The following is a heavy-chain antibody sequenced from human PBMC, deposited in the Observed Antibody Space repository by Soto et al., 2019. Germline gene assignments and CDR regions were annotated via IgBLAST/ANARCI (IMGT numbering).Heavy chain of an antibody. CDR1: EFTFNVYW. Sequence: EVQLVESGGGLVQPGGSLRLSCAASEFTFNVYWVHWVRQAPGKGLVWVAHMNRDGTNINYADSVKGRFTISRDHAKNALYLQMNSLRVEDTAVYYSVGVRGQTDAFDIWGEGAVGTVSA. V-gene: IGHV3-74*01. CDR3: VGVRGQTDAFDI. J-gene: IGHJ3*02. CDR2: MNRDGTNI.